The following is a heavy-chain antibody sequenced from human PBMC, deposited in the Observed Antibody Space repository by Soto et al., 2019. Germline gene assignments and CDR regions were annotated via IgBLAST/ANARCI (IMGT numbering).Heavy chain of an antibody. V-gene: IGHV4-59*01. CDR3: ERLLRFLGYYGMDV. Sequence: SETLSLTCTVSGGSISSYYWSWIRQPPGKGLEWIGYIYYSGSTNYNPSLKSRVTISVDTSKNQFSLKLSSVTAADTAVYYCERLLRFLGYYGMDVWGQGNTVTVS. CDR1: GGSISSYY. CDR2: IYYSGST. D-gene: IGHD3-3*01. J-gene: IGHJ6*02.